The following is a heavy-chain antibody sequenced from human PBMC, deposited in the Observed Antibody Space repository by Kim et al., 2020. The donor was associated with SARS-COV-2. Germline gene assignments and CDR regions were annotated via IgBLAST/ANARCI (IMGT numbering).Heavy chain of an antibody. J-gene: IGHJ4*02. V-gene: IGHV3-33*01. CDR3: AREASYRIFDY. Sequence: KYYADSVKGRFTISRDNSKNTLYLQMNSLRAEDTAVYYCAREASYRIFDYWGQGTLVTVSS. D-gene: IGHD3-16*02. CDR2: K.